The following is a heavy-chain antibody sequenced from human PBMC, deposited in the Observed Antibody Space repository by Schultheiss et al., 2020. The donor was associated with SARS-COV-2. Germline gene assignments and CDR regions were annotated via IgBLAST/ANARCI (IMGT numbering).Heavy chain of an antibody. D-gene: IGHD1-26*01. CDR2: IWYDGSNK. CDR3: AKDIEGGGLGSFDY. V-gene: IGHV3-33*06. Sequence: GGSLRLSCAASGFTFDDYAMHWVRQAPGKGLEWVAVIWYDGSNKYYADSVKGRFTISRDNSKNTLYLQMNSLRAEDTAVYYCAKDIEGGGLGSFDYWGQGTLVTVSS. J-gene: IGHJ4*02. CDR1: GFTFDDYA.